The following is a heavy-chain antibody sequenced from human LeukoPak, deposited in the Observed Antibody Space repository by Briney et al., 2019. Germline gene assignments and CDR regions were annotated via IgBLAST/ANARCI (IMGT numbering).Heavy chain of an antibody. D-gene: IGHD2-2*01. CDR1: GYSFTSYW. J-gene: IGHJ5*02. CDR3: ARHPLIVVPAAARNWFDP. V-gene: IGHV5-10-1*01. CDR2: IDPSDSYT. Sequence: GESLKISCKGSGYSFTSYWISWVRQMPGKGLEWMGRIDPSDSYTNHSPSFQGHVTISADKSISTAYLQWSSLKASDTAMYYCARHPLIVVPAAARNWFDPWGQGTLVTVSS.